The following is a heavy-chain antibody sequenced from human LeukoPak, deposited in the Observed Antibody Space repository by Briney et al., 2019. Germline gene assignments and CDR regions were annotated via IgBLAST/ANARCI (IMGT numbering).Heavy chain of an antibody. V-gene: IGHV3-30-3*01. CDR1: GFPFSSYA. J-gene: IGHJ5*02. CDR3: AKEEWFDP. CDR2: ISYDGSNK. Sequence: GGSLRLSCAASGFPFSSYAMHWVRQAPGKGLEWVAVISYDGSNKYYADSVKGRFTTSRDNSKNTLYLQMNSLRAEDTAVYYCAKEEWFDPWGQGTLVTVSS.